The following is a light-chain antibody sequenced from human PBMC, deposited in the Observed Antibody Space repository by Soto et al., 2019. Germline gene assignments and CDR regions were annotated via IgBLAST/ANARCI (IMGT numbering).Light chain of an antibody. J-gene: IGKJ2*01. V-gene: IGKV3-15*01. CDR3: QESLSWPPHT. CDR2: GAS. CDR1: ESISSN. Sequence: EIVLTQSPGTLSLSPGERATLSCRASESISSNLAWYQQKPGQAPRLLIYGASTRATGIPVRFSGSGSGTEFTLTISSLQSEDFAVYYCQESLSWPPHTFGQGTKLEIK.